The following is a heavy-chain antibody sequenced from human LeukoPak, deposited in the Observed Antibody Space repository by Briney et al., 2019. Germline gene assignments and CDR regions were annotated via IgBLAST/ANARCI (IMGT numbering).Heavy chain of an antibody. V-gene: IGHV3-7*01. CDR2: IKGDGSER. CDR3: ASLQTDPPVVNGF. CDR1: GSTFSNYW. D-gene: IGHD3-9*01. Sequence: GGSLRLSCEVSGSTFSNYWMSWIRQVPGKGLEWLACIKGDGSERHYVDSVRGRFTVSRDSAKNSLYLQMNSLRAEDTAVYYCASLQTDPPVVNGFWGPGTLVTVSS. J-gene: IGHJ4*02.